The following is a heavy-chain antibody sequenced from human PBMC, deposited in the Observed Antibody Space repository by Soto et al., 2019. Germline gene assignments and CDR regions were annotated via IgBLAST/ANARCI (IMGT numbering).Heavy chain of an antibody. Sequence: QITLKESGPTLAKPTQTLTLTCTFSGFSLSTSGMGVGWIRQPPGKALEWLATVYWDDDKRYSTSLQSRLTITKDTSKNQAVLAMTNMDPADTATYFCAPLLYYDSGTKHFDYWGQGTLVTVSS. CDR2: VYWDDDK. J-gene: IGHJ4*02. D-gene: IGHD3-10*01. V-gene: IGHV2-5*02. CDR1: GFSLSTSGMG. CDR3: APLLYYDSGTKHFDY.